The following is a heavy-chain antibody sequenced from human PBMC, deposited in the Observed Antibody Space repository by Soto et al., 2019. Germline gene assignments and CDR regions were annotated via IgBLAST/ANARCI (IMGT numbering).Heavy chain of an antibody. CDR1: GFTFSSNA. Sequence: EVQLLESVGDLVQPGGSLRLSCAASGFTFSSNAMSWVRQAPGKGLEWVSVITDTGGDTLYADSVKGRFTISRDNSKNTVYLQMNSLRAEDTAIYYCARASGESYPGSRVFDSWGQGTRVTVSS. V-gene: IGHV3-23*01. J-gene: IGHJ4*02. D-gene: IGHD3-10*01. CDR2: ITDTGGDT. CDR3: ARASGESYPGSRVFDS.